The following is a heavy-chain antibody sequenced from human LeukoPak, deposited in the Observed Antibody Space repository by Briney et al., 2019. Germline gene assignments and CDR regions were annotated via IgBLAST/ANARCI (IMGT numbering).Heavy chain of an antibody. D-gene: IGHD3-22*01. CDR2: IYYSGST. CDR3: ARDYYDSSGYFNNWFDP. Sequence: SETLSLTCTVSGGSMSSYYWTWIRQPPGKGLEWIGYIYYSGSTHYNPSLKSRVTMSVDTSKSQFSLKLSSVTAADTAVYYCARDYYDSSGYFNNWFDPWGQGILVTVSS. CDR1: GGSMSSYY. V-gene: IGHV4-59*01. J-gene: IGHJ5*02.